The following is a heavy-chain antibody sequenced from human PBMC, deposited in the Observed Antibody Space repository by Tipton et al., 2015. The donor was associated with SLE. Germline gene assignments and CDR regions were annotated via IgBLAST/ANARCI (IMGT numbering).Heavy chain of an antibody. Sequence: TLSLTCTVSGDSFSSGSSSWNWVRQPAGKGLEWIDHMYHSGSSNYNPSLASRVTISIDKSKNQLSLTLNSVTTADTAMYYCARDRRGWYFDLWGRGTLVTVSS. V-gene: IGHV4-61*10. D-gene: IGHD1-14*01. CDR1: GDSFSSGSSS. J-gene: IGHJ2*01. CDR2: MYHSGSS. CDR3: ARDRRGWYFDL.